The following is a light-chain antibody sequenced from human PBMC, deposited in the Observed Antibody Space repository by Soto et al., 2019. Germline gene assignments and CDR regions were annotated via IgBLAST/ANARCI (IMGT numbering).Light chain of an antibody. CDR3: QQYYSTPWT. J-gene: IGKJ1*01. Sequence: DVVLTQSQDSLAVSLGERATINCKSSQSVLYSSNNMNYLAWYQQKAGQPPKLLIYWASTRESGVPDRFGGSGSGTEFTLTISSLQAEDVAVYYCQQYYSTPWTFGQGTKVESK. CDR2: WAS. CDR1: QSVLYSSNNMNY. V-gene: IGKV4-1*01.